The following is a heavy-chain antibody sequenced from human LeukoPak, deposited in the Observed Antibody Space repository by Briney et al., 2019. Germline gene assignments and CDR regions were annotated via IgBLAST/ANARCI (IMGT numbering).Heavy chain of an antibody. CDR1: GGSFSGHY. D-gene: IGHD7-27*01. CDR2: MNHSGST. V-gene: IGHV4-34*01. CDR3: ARGNILTGDTYYYGLDV. Sequence: SETLSLTCAVHGGSFSGHYWSWIRQPPGKGLEWIGEMNHSGSTNYNPSLKSRVTISVDTSKNQFSLKLSSVTAADTAVYYCARGNILTGDTYYYGLDVWGQGTTVTVSS. J-gene: IGHJ6*02.